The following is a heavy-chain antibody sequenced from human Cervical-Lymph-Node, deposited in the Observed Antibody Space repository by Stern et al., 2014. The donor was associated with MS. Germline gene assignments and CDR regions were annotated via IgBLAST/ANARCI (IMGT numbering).Heavy chain of an antibody. V-gene: IGHV5-51*01. J-gene: IGHJ4*02. Sequence: VQLVESGPELKQPGESLQISCQASGYKFLNYWVAWVRQVPGKRLEWMGSIFPDDSDPVYSPSSEGQVTFSVDKSITTVYLRWKSLKASDTAVYYCARQFGATSSRLEIWGQGTQVTVTS. CDR3: ARQFGATSSRLEI. CDR1: GYKFLNYW. CDR2: IFPDDSDP. D-gene: IGHD3-16*01.